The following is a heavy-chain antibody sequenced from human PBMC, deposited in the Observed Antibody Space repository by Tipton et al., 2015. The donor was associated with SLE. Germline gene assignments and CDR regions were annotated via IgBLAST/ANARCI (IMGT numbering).Heavy chain of an antibody. Sequence: QVQLVQSGAEVKKPGASVKVSCKASGYTFTGYYMHWVRQAPGQGLEWMGWINPNSGGTNYAQKFQGRVTMTRDTSISTAYMELSRLRSDDTAVYYCARDRYSSSWYKVNIVSALDYWGQGTLVTVSS. CDR3: ARDRYSSSWYKVNIVSALDY. CDR1: GYTFTGYY. CDR2: INPNSGGT. J-gene: IGHJ4*02. V-gene: IGHV1-2*02. D-gene: IGHD6-13*01.